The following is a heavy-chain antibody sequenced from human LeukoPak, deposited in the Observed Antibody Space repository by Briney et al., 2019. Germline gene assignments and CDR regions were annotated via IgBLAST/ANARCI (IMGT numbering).Heavy chain of an antibody. V-gene: IGHV1-8*01. Sequence: ASVKVSCKASGYTFTSYDINWVRQAPGQGLEWMGWMNPNSGNTGYAQKFQGRVTMTRYTSISTAYMELSSLRSEDTAVYYCARGKDYALAFDIWGQGTMVTVSS. CDR3: ARGKDYALAFDI. J-gene: IGHJ3*02. D-gene: IGHD4-17*01. CDR1: GYTFTSYD. CDR2: MNPNSGNT.